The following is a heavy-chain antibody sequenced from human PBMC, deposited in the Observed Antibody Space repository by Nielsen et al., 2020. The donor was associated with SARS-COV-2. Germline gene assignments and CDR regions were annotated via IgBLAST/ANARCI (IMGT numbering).Heavy chain of an antibody. Sequence: ASVKVSCKASGGTFSSYAISWVRQAPGQGLEWMGGINPYSGGTNYAQKFQGTVTMTRDASISTVYMELTSDDTAVYYCARARATIFGLVMSYGMDVWGQGTTVTVSS. D-gene: IGHD3/OR15-3a*01. CDR3: ARARATIFGLVMSYGMDV. CDR2: INPYSGGT. V-gene: IGHV1-2*02. CDR1: GGTFSSYA. J-gene: IGHJ6*02.